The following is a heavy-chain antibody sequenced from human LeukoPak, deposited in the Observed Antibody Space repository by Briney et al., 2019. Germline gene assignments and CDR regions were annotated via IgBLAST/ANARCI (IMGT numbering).Heavy chain of an antibody. V-gene: IGHV3-23*01. CDR3: AGIVVPAAIYY. D-gene: IGHD2-2*01. J-gene: IGHJ4*02. CDR1: GFTFSSYA. CDR2: ISGSGGST. Sequence: GGSLRLSCAASGFTFSSYAMSWVRQAPGKGLEWVSAISGSGGSTYYADSVKGRLTISRDNSKNTLYLQMNSLRAEDTAVHYCAGIVVPAAIYYWGQGTLVTVSS.